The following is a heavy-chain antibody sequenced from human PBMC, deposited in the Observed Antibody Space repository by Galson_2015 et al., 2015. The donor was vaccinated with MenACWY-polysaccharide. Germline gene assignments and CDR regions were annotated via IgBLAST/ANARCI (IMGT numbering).Heavy chain of an antibody. CDR3: ARVRGGQWPRYGMDV. Sequence: SLRLSCAASGFSFSTYWMHWVRHAPGKGLVWVSRINADGSTTDYADSVRGRFTTSRDNAKNTLYLQMNSLSAEDTAVYYCARVRGGQWPRYGMDVWGQGTTVTVSS. J-gene: IGHJ6*02. CDR1: GFSFSTYW. D-gene: IGHD6-19*01. V-gene: IGHV3-74*01. CDR2: INADGSTT.